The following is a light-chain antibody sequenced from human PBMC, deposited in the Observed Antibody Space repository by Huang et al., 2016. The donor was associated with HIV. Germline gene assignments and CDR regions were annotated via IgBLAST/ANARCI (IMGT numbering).Light chain of an antibody. J-gene: IGKJ2*01. CDR1: QNIKND. V-gene: IGKV3-11*01. CDR2: NAS. Sequence: EIVLTQSPATLSLSPGERVALSCRASQNIKNDLSWYQQRPGQAPRLLISNASNRATGIPARFSGSVSGTDFTLTISSLEPEDFVVYFCQQRTNWPPGYTFGQGTKL. CDR3: QQRTNWPPGYT.